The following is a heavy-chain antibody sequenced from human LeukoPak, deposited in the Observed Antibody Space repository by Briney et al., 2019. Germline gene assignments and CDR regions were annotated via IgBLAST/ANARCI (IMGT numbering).Heavy chain of an antibody. D-gene: IGHD5-18*01. J-gene: IGHJ6*03. CDR2: IYYSGST. Sequence: PSETLSLTCTVSGGSISSGDYYWSWIRQPPGKGLEWIGYIYYSGSTYYNPSLKSRVTISVDTSKNQFSLKLSSVTAADTAVYYCARGDSYGIYYYYMDVWGKGITVTVSS. CDR3: ARGDSYGIYYYYMDV. CDR1: GGSISSGDYY. V-gene: IGHV4-30-4*08.